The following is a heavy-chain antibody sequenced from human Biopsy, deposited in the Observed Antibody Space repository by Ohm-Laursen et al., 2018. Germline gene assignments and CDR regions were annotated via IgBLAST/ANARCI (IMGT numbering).Heavy chain of an antibody. CDR3: ARHVVLTKPRRAFDI. CDR2: KHYRGGS. V-gene: IGHV4-39*01. J-gene: IGHJ3*02. D-gene: IGHD2-21*02. Sequence: SDTLSLTCTVSGDSVTSDNYFWAWIRQPPGKGLEWIGSKHYRGGSYSNPSLRSRIAMSVDTAKNQISLTLASGTAADTAVYFCARHVVLTKPRRAFDIWGQGTVVTVSS. CDR1: GDSVTSDNYF.